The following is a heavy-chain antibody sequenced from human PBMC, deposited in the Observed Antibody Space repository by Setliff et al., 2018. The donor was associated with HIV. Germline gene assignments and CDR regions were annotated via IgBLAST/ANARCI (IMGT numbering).Heavy chain of an antibody. D-gene: IGHD1-26*01. J-gene: IGHJ3*02. Sequence: LSLTCTVSGGSISSHYWSWIRQPPGKGLEWIGCIYYSGSTNYNPSLKSRVTISVDTSKNQFSLKLSSVTAADTAVYYCAREPAPNIVGATPYAFDIWGQGTMVTVSS. CDR1: GGSISSHY. CDR2: IYYSGST. V-gene: IGHV4-59*11. CDR3: AREPAPNIVGATPYAFDI.